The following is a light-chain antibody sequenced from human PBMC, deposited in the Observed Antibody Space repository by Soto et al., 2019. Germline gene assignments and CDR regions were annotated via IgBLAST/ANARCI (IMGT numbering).Light chain of an antibody. J-gene: IGKJ1*01. CDR3: QQYGSSLTWT. Sequence: EIVLTQSPGTLSLSPGDRATLSCRASPNLGSGYLAWYQQKPCQAPRILIYGASSRAIDVPDRFSGSGSGTDFSLTIATLEPEDFAVYYCQQYGSSLTWTFGQGTKVDIK. CDR1: PNLGSGY. CDR2: GAS. V-gene: IGKV3-20*01.